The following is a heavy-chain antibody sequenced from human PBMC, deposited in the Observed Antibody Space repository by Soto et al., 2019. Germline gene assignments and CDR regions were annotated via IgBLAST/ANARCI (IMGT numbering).Heavy chain of an antibody. D-gene: IGHD3-10*01. J-gene: IGHJ4*02. Sequence: EVQLVESGGGLVQPGGSLRLSCAASGFTFSSYWMHWVRQAPGKGLVWVSRINSDGSSTSYADSVKGRFTISRDNAKNTLYLQMNSLRADDTAVYYCARDLDYGSGSYFPRYYFDYWGQGTLVTVSS. CDR1: GFTFSSYW. CDR2: INSDGSST. CDR3: ARDLDYGSGSYFPRYYFDY. V-gene: IGHV3-74*01.